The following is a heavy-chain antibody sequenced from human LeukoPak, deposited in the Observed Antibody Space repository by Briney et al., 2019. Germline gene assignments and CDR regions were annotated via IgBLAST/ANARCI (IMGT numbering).Heavy chain of an antibody. CDR2: IYYSGST. CDR3: ARWHGSGSYTVFDP. CDR1: GGSISSSSYY. D-gene: IGHD3-10*01. J-gene: IGHJ5*02. Sequence: SETLSLTCTVSGGSISSSSYYWGWIRQPPGKGLEWIGSIYYSGSTYYNPSLKSRVTISVDTSKNQFSLKLSSVTAADTAVYYCARWHGSGSYTVFDPWGQGTLVTVSS. V-gene: IGHV4-39*07.